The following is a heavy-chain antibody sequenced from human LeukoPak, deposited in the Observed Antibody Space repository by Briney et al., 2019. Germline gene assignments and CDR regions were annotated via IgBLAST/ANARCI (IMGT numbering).Heavy chain of an antibody. CDR3: ARGELRYFDWLPSEGGAFGI. V-gene: IGHV3-74*01. Sequence: TGGSLRLSCAASGFTFSSYWMHWVRQAPGKGLVWVSRINSDGSSTSYADSVKGRFTISRDNAKNTLYLQMNSLRAEDTAVYYCARGELRYFDWLPSEGGAFGIWGQGTMVTVSS. CDR1: GFTFSSYW. J-gene: IGHJ3*02. D-gene: IGHD3-9*01. CDR2: INSDGSST.